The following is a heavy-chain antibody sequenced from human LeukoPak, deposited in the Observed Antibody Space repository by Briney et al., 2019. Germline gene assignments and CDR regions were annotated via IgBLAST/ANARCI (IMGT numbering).Heavy chain of an antibody. J-gene: IGHJ6*02. Sequence: PGGSLRLSCAASGFTFTAHAMHWVRQAPGKGLEYVSTISTNGDTTYYADSVKGRFTISRDNSKNTLYLQMGSLRAEDMAVYYCARGRGVSSYDAMYVWGRGTTVTVSS. V-gene: IGHV3-64*02. CDR2: ISTNGDTT. CDR3: ARGRGVSSYDAMYV. D-gene: IGHD2-15*01. CDR1: GFTFTAHA.